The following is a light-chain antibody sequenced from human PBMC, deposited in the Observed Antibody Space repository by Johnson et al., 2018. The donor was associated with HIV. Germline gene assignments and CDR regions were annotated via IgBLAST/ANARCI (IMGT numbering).Light chain of an antibody. J-gene: IGLJ1*01. CDR3: GTWDSSLSAGGFV. Sequence: QSVLTQPPSVSAAPGQKVTISCSGSSSNIGNNYVSWYQQLPGTATKLLIYENNKRPSGIPDRFSGSKSGPSATLGITGLQTGDEADYYCGTWDSSLSAGGFVFGTGTKVTVL. CDR1: SSNIGNNY. V-gene: IGLV1-51*02. CDR2: ENN.